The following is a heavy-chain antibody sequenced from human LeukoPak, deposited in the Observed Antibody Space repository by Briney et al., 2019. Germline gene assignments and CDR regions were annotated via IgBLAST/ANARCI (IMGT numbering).Heavy chain of an antibody. Sequence: PSETLSLTCTVSGGSISNYYWSGIRQPPGKGLEWIGYIYYDGSTNYNPSLKSRITLSGDTSKKQFSLKLRSVTAADTAVYYCARGRNWFDPWGQGTLVTVSS. J-gene: IGHJ5*02. CDR1: GGSISNYY. CDR2: IYYDGST. V-gene: IGHV4-59*08. D-gene: IGHD1-26*01. CDR3: ARGRNWFDP.